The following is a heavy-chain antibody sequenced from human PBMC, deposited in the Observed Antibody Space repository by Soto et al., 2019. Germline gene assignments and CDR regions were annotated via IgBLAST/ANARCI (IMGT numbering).Heavy chain of an antibody. J-gene: IGHJ6*02. D-gene: IGHD2-8*01. V-gene: IGHV1-18*01. CDR2: ISAYNGNT. CDR3: ARGSLYCTNGVCHYYYYYGMDV. Sequence: ASVKVSCKASGYTFTSYGISWGRQAPGQGLEWMGWISAYNGNTNYAQKLQGRVTMTTDTSKSTASMELRSLRSDDTAVYYCARGSLYCTNGVCHYYYYYGMDVWGQGTTVTVSS. CDR1: GYTFTSYG.